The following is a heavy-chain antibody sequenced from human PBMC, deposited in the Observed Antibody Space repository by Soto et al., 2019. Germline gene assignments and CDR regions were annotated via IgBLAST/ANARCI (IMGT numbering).Heavy chain of an antibody. CDR1: GYSFSNYW. CDR3: ARHGYSNFPYYYYGMDV. D-gene: IGHD4-4*01. V-gene: IGHV5-51*01. Sequence: GESLKISCKGSGYSFSNYWIGWVRQMPGKGLEWMGIVYPGDSDTRYSPSFEGQVTISVDKSISTAYLQWSSLKASDTAMYYCARHGYSNFPYYYYGMDVWGQGTTVTVSS. J-gene: IGHJ6*02. CDR2: VYPGDSDT.